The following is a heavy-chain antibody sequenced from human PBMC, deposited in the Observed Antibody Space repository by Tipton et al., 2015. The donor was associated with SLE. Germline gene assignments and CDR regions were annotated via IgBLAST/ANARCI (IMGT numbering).Heavy chain of an antibody. J-gene: IGHJ6*02. V-gene: IGHV3-33*01. D-gene: IGHD3-22*01. CDR3: AGGDYYDSSGFFTGYYGMDV. CDR2: VWYDGSNK. CDR1: GLTFSSYG. Sequence: SLRLSCAASGLTFSSYGMHWVRQAPGKGLEWVAVVWYDGSNKYYADSVKGRFTISRDNSKNTLYLQMNSLRAEDTAVYYCAGGDYYDSSGFFTGYYGMDVWGQGTTVTVSS.